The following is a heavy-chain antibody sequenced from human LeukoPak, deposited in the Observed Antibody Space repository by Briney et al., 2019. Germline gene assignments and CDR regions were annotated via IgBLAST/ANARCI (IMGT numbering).Heavy chain of an antibody. CDR2: INPNSGGT. J-gene: IGHJ4*02. V-gene: IGHV1-2*02. CDR3: ATPILLWFGELSDY. D-gene: IGHD3-10*01. CDR1: GYTFTGYY. Sequence: ASVKVSCKATGYTFTGYYMHWVRQAPGQGLEWMGWINPNSGGTNYAQKFQGRVTMTRDKSIRTAYMELSRLRSDDTAVYYCATPILLWFGELSDYWGQGTLVTVSS.